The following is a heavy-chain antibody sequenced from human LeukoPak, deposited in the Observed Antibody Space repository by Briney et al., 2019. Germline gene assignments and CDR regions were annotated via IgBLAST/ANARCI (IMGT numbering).Heavy chain of an antibody. Sequence: GGSLRLSCAASGFTFDDYGMTWVRQAPGKGLEWVSSINWNGDSTHYAGSVRGRFTISRDNAKNSLYLQMNSLRAEDTAFYYCARFVDFGGFDYWGQETLVTVSS. J-gene: IGHJ4*02. CDR3: ARFVDFGGFDY. D-gene: IGHD4-23*01. CDR2: INWNGDST. V-gene: IGHV3-20*04. CDR1: GFTFDDYG.